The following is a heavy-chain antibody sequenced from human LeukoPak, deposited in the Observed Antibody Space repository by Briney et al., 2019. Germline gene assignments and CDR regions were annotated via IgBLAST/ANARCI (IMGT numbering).Heavy chain of an antibody. CDR3: ARVAYDSSGYYQYYFDY. Sequence: SETLSLTCTVSGGSISSGDYYWSWIRQPPGKGLEWIGYIYYGGSTYYNPSLKSRVTISVDTSNNQFSLKLSSVTAADTAVYYCARVAYDSSGYYQYYFDYWGQGTLVTVSS. CDR2: IYYGGST. CDR1: GGSISSGDYY. V-gene: IGHV4-30-4*08. J-gene: IGHJ4*02. D-gene: IGHD3-22*01.